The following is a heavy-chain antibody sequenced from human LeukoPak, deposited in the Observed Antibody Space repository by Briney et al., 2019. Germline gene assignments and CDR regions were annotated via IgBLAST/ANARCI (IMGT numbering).Heavy chain of an antibody. J-gene: IGHJ4*02. Sequence: SETLSLTCTVSGDSINSYYWSWIRQPPGKGLEWIGYIFYSGSTNYNPSLKSRVTMSVDTSKNQFSLKLSSVTAADTAVYYCARDRGTWNDDGFDYWGQGTLVTVSS. CDR1: GDSINSYY. CDR2: IFYSGST. V-gene: IGHV4-59*12. CDR3: ARDRGTWNDDGFDY. D-gene: IGHD1-1*01.